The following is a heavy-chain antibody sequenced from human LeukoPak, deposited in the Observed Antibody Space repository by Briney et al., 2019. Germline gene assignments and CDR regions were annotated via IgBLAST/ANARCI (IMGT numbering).Heavy chain of an antibody. V-gene: IGHV4-39*02. J-gene: IGHJ4*02. CDR3: ARSRWIAAGPFDY. CDR2: VHHSGNN. CDR1: GVSITSGSYY. D-gene: IGHD6-13*01. Sequence: KVSQTLSLTCGVSGVSITSGSYYWGWIRQPPGKGLEWIGSVHHSGNNHSNPSLKSRVTVSVDTSKNHFSLKLKSVTAADTAVFYCARSRWIAAGPFDYWGQGSLVTVSS.